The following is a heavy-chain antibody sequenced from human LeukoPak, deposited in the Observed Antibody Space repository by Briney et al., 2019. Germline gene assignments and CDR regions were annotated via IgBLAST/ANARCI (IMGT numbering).Heavy chain of an antibody. Sequence: GGSLRLSCAASGFTFSDYYMSWLRQAPGKGLEWVLYISSSSSYTNYADSVKGQFTISRDNAKISLYLQMNSLRAEDTAVYYCARDSGGGTDDAFDIWGQGTMVTVS. D-gene: IGHD2-15*01. J-gene: IGHJ3*02. CDR2: ISSSSSYT. CDR3: ARDSGGGTDDAFDI. V-gene: IGHV3-11*05. CDR1: GFTFSDYY.